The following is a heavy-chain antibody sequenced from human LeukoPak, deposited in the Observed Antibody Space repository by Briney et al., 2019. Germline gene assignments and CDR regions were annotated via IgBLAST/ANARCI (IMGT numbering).Heavy chain of an antibody. CDR3: VKSGGYGLIDY. CDR2: IYYTGST. Sequence: SETLSLTYAVSGASISGSGYYLGWIRQPPGKGLEWIGNIYYTGSTYYNASLQSRVTISIDTSKNQFSLRLNSVTAADTAMYYCVKSGGYGLIDYWGRGTLVTVSS. D-gene: IGHD1-26*01. J-gene: IGHJ4*02. V-gene: IGHV4-39*01. CDR1: GASISGSGYY.